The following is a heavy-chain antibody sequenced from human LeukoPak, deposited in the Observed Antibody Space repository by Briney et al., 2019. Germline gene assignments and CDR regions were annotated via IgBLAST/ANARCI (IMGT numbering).Heavy chain of an antibody. CDR3: ARAEGYDFWSGYQEYFQH. J-gene: IGHJ1*01. CDR1: GYTFTSYG. D-gene: IGHD3-3*01. Sequence: ASVKVSCKASGYTFTSYGISWVRQAPGQGLEWMGWISAYNGNTNYAQKLQGRVTMTTDTSTSTAYMELRSLRSDDTAVYYCARAEGYDFWSGYQEYFQHWGQGTLVTVSS. CDR2: ISAYNGNT. V-gene: IGHV1-18*01.